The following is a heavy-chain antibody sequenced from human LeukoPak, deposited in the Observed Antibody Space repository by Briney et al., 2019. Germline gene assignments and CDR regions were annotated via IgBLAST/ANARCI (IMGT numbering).Heavy chain of an antibody. V-gene: IGHV3-13*01. Sequence: GGSLRLSCAASGFTFSSYAMSWVRQAPGKGLEWVSVIGTVGETYYPGSVKGRFTISRENAKNSLYLQMNSLRAGDTAVYYCVASITLNFAYWGQGTLVTVSS. CDR3: VASITLNFAY. D-gene: IGHD2/OR15-2a*01. J-gene: IGHJ4*02. CDR2: IGTVGET. CDR1: GFTFSSYA.